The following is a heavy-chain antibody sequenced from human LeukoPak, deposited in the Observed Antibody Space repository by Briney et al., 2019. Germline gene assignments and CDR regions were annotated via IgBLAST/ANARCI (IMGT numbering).Heavy chain of an antibody. J-gene: IGHJ4*02. D-gene: IGHD6-13*01. CDR3: ARRSSYSNAEDY. CDR2: IYYSGSI. V-gene: IGHV4-59*08. CDR1: GGSISNDY. Sequence: SETLSLSCTVSGGSISNDYWSWIRQPPGKGLEWIGHIYYSGSISYNPSLKSRVTISVDASKNQFSLKLSSVTAADTAVYYCARRSSYSNAEDYWGQGTLVTVSS.